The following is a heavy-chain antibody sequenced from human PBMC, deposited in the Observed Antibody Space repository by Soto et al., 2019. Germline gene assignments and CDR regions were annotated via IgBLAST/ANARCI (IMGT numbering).Heavy chain of an antibody. J-gene: IGHJ6*02. CDR1: GFAFSTSA. Sequence: GGSLRLSCAASGFAFSTSAMTWVRQAPGKGMEWVSSISGDNDRAYYAASVKGRFTISRDNSKNSMYLQMNTLRAEDSAKYYCVQDWTGDTCPCMVVWGQGTTVTVSS. V-gene: IGHV3-23*01. CDR2: ISGDNDRA. CDR3: VQDWTGDTCPCMVV. D-gene: IGHD3-3*01.